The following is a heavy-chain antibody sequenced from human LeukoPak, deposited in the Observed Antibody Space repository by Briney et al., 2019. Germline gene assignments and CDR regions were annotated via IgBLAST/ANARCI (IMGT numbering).Heavy chain of an antibody. V-gene: IGHV3-11*05. CDR2: ITGSSIYT. D-gene: IGHD3-16*02. Sequence: GGSLRLSCAASGFTFSDYYMSWIRRAPGKGLEWVSDITGSSIYTNYADSVKGRFTISRDNAKNSVNLQMNSLRAEDTAVYYCATARYTGGPSGLGCWGQGTLVTVSS. CDR1: GFTFSDYY. CDR3: ATARYTGGPSGLGC. J-gene: IGHJ4*02.